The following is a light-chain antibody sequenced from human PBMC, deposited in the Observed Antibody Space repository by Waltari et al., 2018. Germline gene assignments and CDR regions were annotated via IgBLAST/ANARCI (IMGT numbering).Light chain of an antibody. CDR2: VNSDGSH. CDR1: SGHSSNI. J-gene: IGLJ3*02. V-gene: IGLV4-69*01. CDR3: QTGGHGTWV. Sequence: QLLLTQSPSASASLGASVKLTCTLSSGHSSNIIAWHQQQPEKGPRYLMKVNSDGSHSKGDEIPDRFSGSSSGAERYLTISSLQSEDEADYYCQTGGHGTWVFGGGTKLTVL.